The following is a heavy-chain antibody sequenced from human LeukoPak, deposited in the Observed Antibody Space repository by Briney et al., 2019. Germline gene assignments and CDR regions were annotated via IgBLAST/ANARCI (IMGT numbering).Heavy chain of an antibody. V-gene: IGHV3-23*01. CDR1: GFTFCTFA. Sequence: GGSLRLSCAASGFTFCTFAMYWVRRAPGEGLEWVSSINARDSTYYADSVKGRFTISRDNSKNTLYLQMNSLRAEDTAVYFCDKSVCIYYSYYYMDVWGKGTTVTVSS. CDR3: DKSVCIYYSYYYMDV. J-gene: IGHJ6*03. CDR2: INARDST. D-gene: IGHD2-15*01.